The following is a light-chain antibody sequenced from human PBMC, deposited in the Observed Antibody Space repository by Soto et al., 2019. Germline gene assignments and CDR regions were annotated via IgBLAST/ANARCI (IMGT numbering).Light chain of an antibody. J-gene: IGLJ1*01. V-gene: IGLV2-14*03. CDR2: DVS. CDR1: NSDVGAYKP. Sequence: QSVLPHPASLSGSPGQSITISCTGTNSDVGAYKPVSCYQHLPSKASKLLIYDVSYRPSGVSNRYSGSQSGNTASLTISVLQPEDESDYYCSSSTTRGTRVFGSGTKVTV. CDR3: SSSTTRGTRV.